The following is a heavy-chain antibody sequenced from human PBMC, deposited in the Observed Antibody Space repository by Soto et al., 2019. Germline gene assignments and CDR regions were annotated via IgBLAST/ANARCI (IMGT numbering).Heavy chain of an antibody. CDR1: GYTFTSYD. CDR3: ARAPALWFGELLDY. V-gene: IGHV1-8*01. Sequence: QVQLVQSGAEVKKPGASVKVSCKASGYTFTSYDINWVREATGQGLEWMGWMNPNSGNTGYAQKFQGRVTMTRNTSISTAYMELSSLRSEDTAVYYCARAPALWFGELLDYWGQGTLVTVSS. CDR2: MNPNSGNT. J-gene: IGHJ4*02. D-gene: IGHD3-10*01.